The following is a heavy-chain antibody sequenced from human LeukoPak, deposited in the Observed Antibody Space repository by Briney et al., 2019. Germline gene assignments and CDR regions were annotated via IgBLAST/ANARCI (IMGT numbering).Heavy chain of an antibody. CDR2: INPNSGGT. CDR1: GYTFTRYY. J-gene: IGHJ6*02. V-gene: IGHV1-2*02. CDR3: ARGRGRHPLMDV. Sequence: GASVKVSCKHSGYTFTRYYMHWVRPAPGQGLEWMGWINPNSGGTNYAQKFRGRVTMTRDTSISTAYMELSRLRSDDTAVYYCARGRGRHPLMDVWGQGTTVTVSS.